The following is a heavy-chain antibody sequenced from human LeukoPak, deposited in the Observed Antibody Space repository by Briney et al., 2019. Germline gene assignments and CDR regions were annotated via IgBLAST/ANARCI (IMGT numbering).Heavy chain of an antibody. Sequence: PSETLSLTCTVSGGSISSYYWSWIRQPAGKGLEWIGRIYTSGSTNYNPSLKSRVTMSVDTSKNQFSLKLSSVTAADTAVYYCARAWYSSSWDYYYYYGMDVWGQGTTVTFSS. CDR2: IYTSGST. D-gene: IGHD6-13*01. V-gene: IGHV4-4*07. J-gene: IGHJ6*02. CDR1: GGSISSYY. CDR3: ARAWYSSSWDYYYYYGMDV.